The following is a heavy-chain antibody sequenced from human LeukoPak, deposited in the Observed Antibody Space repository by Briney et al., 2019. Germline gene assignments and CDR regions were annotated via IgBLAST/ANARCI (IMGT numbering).Heavy chain of an antibody. CDR1: GGSISSSSYY. D-gene: IGHD2-8*01. CDR2: IYYSGST. CDR3: ARRSGVYNWFDP. Sequence: SETLSLTCTVSGGSISSSSYYWGWIRQPPGKGLEWIGSIYYSGSTYYNPSLKSRVTISVDTSKNQFSLKLSSVTAADTAVYYCARRSGVYNWFDPWGQGTLVTVSS. V-gene: IGHV4-39*01. J-gene: IGHJ5*02.